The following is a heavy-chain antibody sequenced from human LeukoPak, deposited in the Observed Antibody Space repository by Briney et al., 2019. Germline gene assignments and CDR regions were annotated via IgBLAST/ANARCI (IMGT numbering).Heavy chain of an antibody. J-gene: IGHJ4*02. V-gene: IGHV4-4*02. Sequence: PSGTLSLTCGVSGGSITTTNYWSWVRQPPGQGLEWIGEISLSGHTNYNPSLRSRVTMSLDESKNHRSLILASVTAADTAIYYCSRESGPFSPFGHWGQGTLVTVTS. CDR2: ISLSGHT. D-gene: IGHD1-26*01. CDR1: GGSITTTNY. CDR3: SRESGPFSPFGH.